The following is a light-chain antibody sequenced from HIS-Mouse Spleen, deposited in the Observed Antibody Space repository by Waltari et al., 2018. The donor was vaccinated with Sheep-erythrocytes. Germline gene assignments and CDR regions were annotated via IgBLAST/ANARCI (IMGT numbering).Light chain of an antibody. V-gene: IGLV5-45*03. Sequence: QAVLTQPSSLSASPGASASLTCTLRSGIHVGTYRIYWSQQKPGSPPQYPLRYKSDSEKQQGSGVPSRFSGSKDASANAGILLISGLQSEDEADYYCMIWHSSAWVFGGGTKLTVL. CDR1: SGIHVGTYR. CDR2: YKSDSEK. CDR3: MIWHSSAWV. J-gene: IGLJ3*02.